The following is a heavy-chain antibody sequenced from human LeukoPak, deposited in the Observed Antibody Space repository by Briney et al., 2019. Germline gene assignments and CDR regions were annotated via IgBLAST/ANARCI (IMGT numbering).Heavy chain of an antibody. D-gene: IGHD2-21*02. Sequence: GGSLRLSCSASGLSLSSNGMHWVRQAPGKGLEWVAVIWYDGTNKYYADSVKGRFTISRDNSKNTLYLQMNSLRAEDTAVYYCARDTCGGDCYSIPYWGQGTLVTVSS. CDR3: ARDTCGGDCYSIPY. V-gene: IGHV3-33*01. J-gene: IGHJ4*02. CDR1: GLSLSSNG. CDR2: IWYDGTNK.